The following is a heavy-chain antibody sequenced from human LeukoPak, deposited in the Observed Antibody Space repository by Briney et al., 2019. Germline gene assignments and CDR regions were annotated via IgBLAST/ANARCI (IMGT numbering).Heavy chain of an antibody. CDR1: GYSISSGYY. D-gene: IGHD3-16*02. CDR3: ASYYDYVWGSYRYYFDY. CDR2: INHSGST. V-gene: IGHV4-38-2*02. J-gene: IGHJ4*02. Sequence: SETLSLTCTVSGYSISSGYYLGWIRQPPGKGLEWIGEINHSGSTNYNPSLKSRVTISVDTSKNQFSLKLSSVTAADTAVYYCASYYDYVWGSYRYYFDYWGQGTLVTVSS.